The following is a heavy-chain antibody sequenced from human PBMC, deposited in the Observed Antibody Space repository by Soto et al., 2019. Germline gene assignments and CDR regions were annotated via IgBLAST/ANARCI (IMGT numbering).Heavy chain of an antibody. Sequence: SETLSLTCTVSGGSISSSSYYWGWIRQPPGKGLEWIGSIYYSGSTYYNPSLKSRVTISVDTSKNQFSLKLSSVTAADTAVYYCARHNGGSYGTLYSLHWFDPWGQGTLVTSPQ. CDR2: IYYSGST. J-gene: IGHJ5*02. CDR3: ARHNGGSYGTLYSLHWFDP. V-gene: IGHV4-39*01. D-gene: IGHD1-26*01. CDR1: GGSISSSSYY.